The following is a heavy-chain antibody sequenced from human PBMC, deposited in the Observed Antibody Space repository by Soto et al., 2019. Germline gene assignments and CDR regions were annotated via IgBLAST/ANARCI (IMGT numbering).Heavy chain of an antibody. D-gene: IGHD6-13*01. Sequence: QVQLVASGGGVVQPGRSLRLSCAASGFTFSSYGMHWVRQAPGKGLEWVAVISYDGSNKYYADSVKGRFTISRDNSKNTLYLQMNSLRAEDTAVYYCAKFSIAAAASDAFDIWGQGTMVTVSS. CDR2: ISYDGSNK. CDR1: GFTFSSYG. V-gene: IGHV3-30*18. J-gene: IGHJ3*02. CDR3: AKFSIAAAASDAFDI.